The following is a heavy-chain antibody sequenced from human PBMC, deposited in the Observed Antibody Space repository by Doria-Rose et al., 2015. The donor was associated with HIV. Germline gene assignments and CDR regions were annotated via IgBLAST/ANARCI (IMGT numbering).Heavy chain of an antibody. J-gene: IGHJ4*02. D-gene: IGHD6-13*01. Sequence: QITLKESGPVLVKPTETLTLTCTVSGVSLGSPGMVVSWIRQPPGKALEWHANIFTDDERSDRPSLKSRLTISRGTSKSQVVLTMTDMDPVDTATYYCARIESSRWYHKYYFDFWGQGTLVIVSA. V-gene: IGHV2-26*01. CDR2: IFTDDER. CDR3: ARIESSRWYHKYYFDF. CDR1: GVSLGSPGMV.